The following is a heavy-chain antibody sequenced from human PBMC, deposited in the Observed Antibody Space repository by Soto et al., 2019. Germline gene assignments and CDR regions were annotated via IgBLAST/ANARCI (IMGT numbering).Heavy chain of an antibody. J-gene: IGHJ3*02. V-gene: IGHV3-21*01. CDR3: ARWYYYDFIGYYQTPYDFHS. D-gene: IGHD3-22*01. CDR2: ISSSSSYI. Sequence: GGSLRLSCAASGFTFSSYSMNWVRQAPGKGLEWVSSISSSSSYIYYADSVKGRFTISRDNAKNSLYLQMNSLRAEDTAVYYCARWYYYDFIGYYQTPYDFHSWGPGPMVTV. CDR1: GFTFSSYS.